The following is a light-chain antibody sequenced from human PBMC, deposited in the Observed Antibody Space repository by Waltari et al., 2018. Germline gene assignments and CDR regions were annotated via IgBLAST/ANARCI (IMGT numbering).Light chain of an antibody. Sequence: QSVLIQPPSASGAPGQRVTLSCSESSPHTGRNTVNWYRHLPGTAPKLLIHSNHLLPSGVPDRFSGSKSGTSASLAISGLQSEDEAVYYCATWDDDSLYVLFGGGTKLTVL. CDR3: ATWDDDSLYVL. CDR1: SPHTGRNT. CDR2: SNH. J-gene: IGLJ2*01. V-gene: IGLV1-44*01.